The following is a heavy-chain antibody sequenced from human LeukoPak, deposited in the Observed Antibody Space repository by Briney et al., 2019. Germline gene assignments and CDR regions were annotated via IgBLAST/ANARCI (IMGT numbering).Heavy chain of an antibody. J-gene: IGHJ6*02. CDR3: ARVHRPFGVGYYYYYYGMDV. CDR2: IWYDGSNK. D-gene: IGHD3-10*01. Sequence: GGSLRLSCAASGFTFSSYGMHWVRQAPGKGLEWVAVIWYDGSNKYYADSVKGRFTISRDNSKNTLYLQMNSLRAEDTAVYYCARVHRPFGVGYYYYYYGMDVWGQGTTVTVSS. V-gene: IGHV3-33*01. CDR1: GFTFSSYG.